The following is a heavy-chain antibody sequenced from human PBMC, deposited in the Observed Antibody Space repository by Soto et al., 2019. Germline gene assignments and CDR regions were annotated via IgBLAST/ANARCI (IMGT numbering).Heavy chain of an antibody. V-gene: IGHV4-34*01. CDR1: GGSFSDYN. CDR2: INHSGIT. J-gene: IGHJ5*02. D-gene: IGHD3-3*01. Sequence: SETXSLTCAIYGGSFSDYNWSWIRQSPGKGLEWIGEINHSGITNYNPSFTSRVNLSVDTSKRQFSLRVKSVTAADTAVYFCERGEIWSARDWLATWGQGTQVTVSS. CDR3: ERGEIWSARDWLAT.